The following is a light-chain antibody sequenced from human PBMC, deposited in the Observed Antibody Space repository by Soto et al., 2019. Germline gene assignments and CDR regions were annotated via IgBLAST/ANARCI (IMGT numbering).Light chain of an antibody. J-gene: IGKJ4*01. CDR1: QYVSSN. V-gene: IGKV3-11*01. CDR2: DAS. Sequence: EIVMTQSPATLSVSPGERATLSCRASQYVSSNLAWYQQKPGQAPRLLIYDASNRATGIPARFSGSGSGTDFTLTITSLEPEDFAVYYCQQRSNWPSTFGGGTTVEIK. CDR3: QQRSNWPST.